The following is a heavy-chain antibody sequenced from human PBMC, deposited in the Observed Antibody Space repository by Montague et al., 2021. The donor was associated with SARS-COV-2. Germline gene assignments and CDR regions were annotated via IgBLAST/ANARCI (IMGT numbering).Heavy chain of an antibody. V-gene: IGHV4-39*01. CDR1: GGSISSSSYY. J-gene: IGHJ4*02. Sequence: SETLSLTCTVPGGSISSSSYYWGWIRQPPGKGLEWIGSIYYSGSTYYNPSLKSRVTISVDTSKNQFSLKLRSVTAADTAVYYCARKASRGITIFGVVTASYYFDYWGQGTLVTVSS. CDR3: ARKASRGITIFGVVTASYYFDY. D-gene: IGHD3-3*01. CDR2: IYYSGST.